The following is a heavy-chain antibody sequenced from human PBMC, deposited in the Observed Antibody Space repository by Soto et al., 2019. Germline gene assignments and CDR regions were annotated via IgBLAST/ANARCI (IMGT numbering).Heavy chain of an antibody. V-gene: IGHV2-5*01. CDR1: GNPLSTTAKG. CDR2: NYCKDDN. D-gene: IGHD4-4*01. CDR3: AHRSCLSLDSSNVLIFDY. Sequence: GSGPTLVNPRQTLTLNCVFSGNPLSTTAKGVAWVHQPPGKPPEWLALNYCKDDNRYSPSLNSRPTVTKDTSKIRLVETLTIMEPVGTATAVCAHRSCLSLDSSNVLIFDYCGQGLLVTVSS. J-gene: IGHJ4*02.